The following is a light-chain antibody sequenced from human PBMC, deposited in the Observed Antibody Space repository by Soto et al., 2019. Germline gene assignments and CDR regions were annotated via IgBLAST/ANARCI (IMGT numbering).Light chain of an antibody. Sequence: EIVLTQSPGTLSLSPGERATLSCRASQSVSSSSLAWYQQKPGQAPRLLMYDASSRATGIPDRFRGSGSGTDFTLTISRLEPEDFAVYYCQQYGNSPWTFGQGTKVEIK. J-gene: IGKJ1*01. CDR3: QQYGNSPWT. CDR1: QSVSSSS. CDR2: DAS. V-gene: IGKV3-20*01.